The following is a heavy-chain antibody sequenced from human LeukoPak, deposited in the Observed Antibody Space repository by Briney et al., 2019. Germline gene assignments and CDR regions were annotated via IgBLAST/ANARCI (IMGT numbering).Heavy chain of an antibody. V-gene: IGHV4-39*07. D-gene: IGHD6-19*01. CDR2: IYYSGST. CDR1: GGSISSYY. J-gene: IGHJ4*02. Sequence: PSETLSLTCTVSGGSISSYYWGWIRQPPGKGLEWIGSIYYSGSTYYNPSLKSRVTISVDTSKNQFSLKLSSVTAADTAVYYCARDGVLRRDSSGWGIDYWGQGTLVTVSS. CDR3: ARDGVLRRDSSGWGIDY.